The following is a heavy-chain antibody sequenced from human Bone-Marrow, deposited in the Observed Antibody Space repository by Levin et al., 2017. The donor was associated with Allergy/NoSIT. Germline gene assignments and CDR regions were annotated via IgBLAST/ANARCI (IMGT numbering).Heavy chain of an antibody. D-gene: IGHD3-10*01. CDR2: MNPKSGHT. J-gene: IGHJ4*02. Sequence: NPGGSLRLSCKASGYSFTDYDINWVRQATGQGLEWMGWMNPKSGHTVLAQKFQGRVTMTSDTSMTTAYMELSRLRSDDTALYYCAKASGALLYQLGSWGQGTLVTVSS. V-gene: IGHV1-8*01. CDR1: GYSFTDYD. CDR3: AKASGALLYQLGS.